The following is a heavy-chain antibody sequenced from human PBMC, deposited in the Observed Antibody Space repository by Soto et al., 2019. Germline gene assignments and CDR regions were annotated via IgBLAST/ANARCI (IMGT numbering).Heavy chain of an antibody. CDR1: GGTFSSYT. Sequence: ASVKVSCKASGGTFSSYTISWVRQAPGQGLEWMGRIIPIVGIANYAQKFQGRVTITADKSTSTAYMELSSLRSEDTAVYYCARDPGSSDFPYYMDVWGKGTTVTVSS. D-gene: IGHD6-25*01. CDR3: ARDPGSSDFPYYMDV. V-gene: IGHV1-69*04. J-gene: IGHJ6*03. CDR2: IIPIVGIA.